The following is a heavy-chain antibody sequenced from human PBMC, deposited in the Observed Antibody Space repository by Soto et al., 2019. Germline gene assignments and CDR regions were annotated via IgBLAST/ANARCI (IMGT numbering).Heavy chain of an antibody. CDR2: IYYSGST. V-gene: IGHV4-61*08. Sequence: SETLSLTYTVSDGSISSGGDYWSLIQKPPGKGLEWIGYIYYSGSTNYNPSLKSRVTISVDTSKNQFSLKLSSVTAADTAVYYCARRTKYYYYGMEVWGQGTTVTVSS. CDR3: ARRTKYYYYGMEV. CDR1: DGSISSGGDY. J-gene: IGHJ6*02.